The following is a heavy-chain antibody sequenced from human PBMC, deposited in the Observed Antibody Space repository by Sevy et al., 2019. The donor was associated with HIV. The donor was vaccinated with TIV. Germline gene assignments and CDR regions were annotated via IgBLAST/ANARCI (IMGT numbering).Heavy chain of an antibody. CDR1: VVSVSSDTCY. Sequence: SETLSLTCAVSVVSVSSDTCYWSWIRQPPGKGLEWIGYVYHTGSTNYSPSFKSRVTISVDTSKNQFSLRLFSVAAADTAVYYCAREPYFFDKSGYYWDYWGQGALVTVSS. V-gene: IGHV4-61*01. CDR2: VYHTGST. J-gene: IGHJ4*02. CDR3: AREPYFFDKSGYYWDY. D-gene: IGHD3-22*01.